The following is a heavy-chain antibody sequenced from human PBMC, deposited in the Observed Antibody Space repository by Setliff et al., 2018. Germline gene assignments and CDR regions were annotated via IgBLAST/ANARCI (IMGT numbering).Heavy chain of an antibody. CDR1: GDSISSGSYY. Sequence: KPSETLSLTCTVSGDSISSGSYYWTWIRQPAGKGLEWIGHFHTGGSTNYNRSLRSRVSISVDTSKNQFSLKLSSVTATDTATYYCARAGPTVTFFRVLVISWWGPWGQGSLVTVSS. D-gene: IGHD3-3*01. V-gene: IGHV4-61*09. J-gene: IGHJ5*02. CDR2: FHTGGST. CDR3: ARAGPTVTFFRVLVISWWGP.